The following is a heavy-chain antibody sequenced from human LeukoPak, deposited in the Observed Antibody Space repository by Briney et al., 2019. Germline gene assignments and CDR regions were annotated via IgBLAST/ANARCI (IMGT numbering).Heavy chain of an antibody. CDR3: ARDLFWERSDAFDI. J-gene: IGHJ3*02. D-gene: IGHD3-10*02. Sequence: SETLSLTCSVSGGSISNYYWSWIRQSPGKGLEWIGYIYYSGTTNYNPSLKSRVSISLDTPKGQFSLKLSSVTAADTAVYYCARDLFWERSDAFDIWGQGTMVTVSS. CDR2: IYYSGTT. V-gene: IGHV4-59*01. CDR1: GGSISNYY.